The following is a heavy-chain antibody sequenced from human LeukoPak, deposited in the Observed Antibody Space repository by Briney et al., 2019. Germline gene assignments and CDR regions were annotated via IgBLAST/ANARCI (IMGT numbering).Heavy chain of an antibody. D-gene: IGHD1-14*01. Sequence: GSSVKVSCKASGGTFSSYAISWVRQAPGQGLEWMGGIIPIFGTANYAQKLQGRVTMTTDTSTSTAYMELRSLRSDDTAVYYCARDLRGNHSSWGQGTLVTVSS. J-gene: IGHJ5*02. CDR3: ARDLRGNHSS. CDR1: GGTFSSYA. V-gene: IGHV1-69*05. CDR2: IIPIFGTA.